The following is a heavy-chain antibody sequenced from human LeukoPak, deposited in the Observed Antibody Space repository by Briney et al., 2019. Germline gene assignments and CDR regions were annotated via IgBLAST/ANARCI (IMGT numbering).Heavy chain of an antibody. D-gene: IGHD6-13*01. CDR2: INAGNGNT. V-gene: IGHV1-3*01. J-gene: IGHJ4*02. Sequence: ASVNVSFKASGYTFTSYAMHWVRQAPGQRLEWMGWINAGNGNTKYSQKFQGRVTITRDTSASTAYMELSSLRSEDTAVYYCARVGAAAGPYYFDYWGQGTLVTVSS. CDR1: GYTFTSYA. CDR3: ARVGAAAGPYYFDY.